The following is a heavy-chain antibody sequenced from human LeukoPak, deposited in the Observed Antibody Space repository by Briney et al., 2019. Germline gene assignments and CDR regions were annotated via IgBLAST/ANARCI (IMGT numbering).Heavy chain of an antibody. D-gene: IGHD3-3*01. CDR3: ARVIRLIAYYDFWSGSFDAFDI. CDR1: GYTFTSYY. Sequence: ASVKVSCKASGYTFTSYYMHWVRQAPGQGLEWVGIINPSGGSTSYAQKFQGRVTMTRDTSTSTVYMELSSLRSEDTAVYYCARVIRLIAYYDFWSGSFDAFDIWGQGTMVTVSS. J-gene: IGHJ3*02. CDR2: INPSGGST. V-gene: IGHV1-46*01.